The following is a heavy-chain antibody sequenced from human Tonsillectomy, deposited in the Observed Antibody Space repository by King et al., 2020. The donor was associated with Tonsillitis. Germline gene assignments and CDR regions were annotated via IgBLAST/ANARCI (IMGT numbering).Heavy chain of an antibody. Sequence: QLQESGPGLVKPSQTLSLTCTVSGGSISSGGYYWSWILQHPGKGLEWIGDIYYSWSTYYNPSLKSRVTISVDTSKNQFSLQLSSVTAADTAVYYCSRDLATMVRGYGMDVWGQGTTVTVSS. J-gene: IGHJ6*02. D-gene: IGHD3-10*01. CDR2: IYYSWST. CDR3: SRDLATMVRGYGMDV. V-gene: IGHV4-31*03. CDR1: GGSISSGGYY.